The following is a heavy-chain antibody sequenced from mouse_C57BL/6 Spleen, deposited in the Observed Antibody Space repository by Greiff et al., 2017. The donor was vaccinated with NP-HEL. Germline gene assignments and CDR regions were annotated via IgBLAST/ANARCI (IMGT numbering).Heavy chain of an antibody. Sequence: QVHVKQSGAELVKPGASVKISCKASGYAFSSYWMNWVKQRPGKGLEWIGQIYPGDGDTNYNGKFKGKATLTADKSSSTAYMQLSSLTSEDSAVYFCARETTVVATEGDWYFDVWGTGTTVTVAS. J-gene: IGHJ1*03. V-gene: IGHV1-80*01. CDR1: GYAFSSYW. D-gene: IGHD1-1*01. CDR3: ARETTVVATEGDWYFDV. CDR2: IYPGDGDT.